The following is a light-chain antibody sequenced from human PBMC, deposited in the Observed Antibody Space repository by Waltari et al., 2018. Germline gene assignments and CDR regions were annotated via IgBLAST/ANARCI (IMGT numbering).Light chain of an antibody. J-gene: IGLJ3*02. CDR2: RNK. CDR1: TTNVGSEG. Sequence: QAGLTRHPPGSKGLSKTAPLPCTGTTTNVGSEGPTCLQQHQGHPPKLRFYRNKNRPSGISERFSASRSGSTASRTITGLQTEDEADYYCSAWDSSLSAWVFGGGTKLTVL. V-gene: IGLV10-54*04. CDR3: SAWDSSLSAWV.